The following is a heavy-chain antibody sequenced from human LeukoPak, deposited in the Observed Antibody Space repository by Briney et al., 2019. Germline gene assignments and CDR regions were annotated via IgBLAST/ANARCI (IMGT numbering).Heavy chain of an antibody. J-gene: IGHJ6*03. CDR3: ARDSPPARPYYYYYYYMDV. V-gene: IGHV3-7*01. Sequence: PGGSLRLSCAASGFTFSSYWMSWVRQAPGKGLEWVANIKQDGSEKYYVDSVRGRFTISRDNAKNSLYLQMNSLRAEDTAVYYCARDSPPARPYYYYYYYMDVWGKGTTVTVSS. D-gene: IGHD6-6*01. CDR2: IKQDGSEK. CDR1: GFTFSSYW.